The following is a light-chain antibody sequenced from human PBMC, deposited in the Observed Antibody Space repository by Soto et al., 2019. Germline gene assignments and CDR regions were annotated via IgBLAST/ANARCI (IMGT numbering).Light chain of an antibody. V-gene: IGKV3-15*01. CDR1: QSVSNN. J-gene: IGKJ3*01. CDR3: QQYKSWPFT. CDR2: TAS. Sequence: EIVMTQSPATLSVSPGERAALSCGASQSVSNNLAWYQQRPGQAPRLLIFTASTRAADIPARFSGSGSGTEFTLTISSLQSEDVAVYYCQQYKSWPFTFGPGTKVDI.